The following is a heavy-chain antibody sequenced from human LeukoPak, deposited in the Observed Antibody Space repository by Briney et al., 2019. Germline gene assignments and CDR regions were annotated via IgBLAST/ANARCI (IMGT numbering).Heavy chain of an antibody. V-gene: IGHV3-23*01. CDR2: ISFTGGTT. D-gene: IGHD2-15*01. J-gene: IGHJ6*03. Sequence: GVTLRLSCAASGFTFSSYGMSWVRQAPGKGLEWVSSISFTGGTTYYADSVKGRFTISRDNSKDTLYLQMNSVRAEDTAIYYCVKNGDRGAYCSGGSCYPYYYYYMDVWGKGTTVTISS. CDR3: VKNGDRGAYCSGGSCYPYYYYYMDV. CDR1: GFTFSSYG.